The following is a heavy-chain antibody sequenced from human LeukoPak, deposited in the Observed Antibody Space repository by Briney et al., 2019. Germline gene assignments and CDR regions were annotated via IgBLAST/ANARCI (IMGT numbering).Heavy chain of an antibody. CDR2: FYYIGIT. CDR1: GASVSRGSYY. D-gene: IGHD6-25*01. V-gene: IGHV4-61*01. CDR3: ARDFGSGDIDY. Sequence: EALSLTCTVFGASVSRGSYYWTWITQPPGQGLEWIVNFYYIGITDYNPALKSRVTISVDTSKNQFSLSLRSVTAADTAVYYCARDFGSGDIDYWGQGTLVTVPS. J-gene: IGHJ4*02.